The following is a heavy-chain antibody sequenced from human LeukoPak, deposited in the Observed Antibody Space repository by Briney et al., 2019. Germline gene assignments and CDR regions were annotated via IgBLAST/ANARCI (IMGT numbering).Heavy chain of an antibody. D-gene: IGHD3-3*01. V-gene: IGHV4-34*01. CDR1: GGSFSGYY. CDR3: ARGRITIFGVVIIPPYYFDY. Sequence: SETLSLTCAVYGGSFSGYYWSWIRQPPGKGLEWIGEINHSGSTNYNPSLKSRVTISVDTSKNQFSLKLSSVTAADTAVYYCARGRITIFGVVIIPPYYFDYWDQGTLVTVSS. J-gene: IGHJ4*02. CDR2: INHSGST.